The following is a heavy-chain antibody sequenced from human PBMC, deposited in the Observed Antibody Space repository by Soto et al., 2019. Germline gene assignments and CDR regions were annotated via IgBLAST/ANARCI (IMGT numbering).Heavy chain of an antibody. CDR2: INAGNGNT. CDR1: GYTFTSYA. D-gene: IGHD2-15*01. J-gene: IGHJ5*02. V-gene: IGHV1-3*01. CDR3: ARDPSRYCSGGSCYPNWFDP. Sequence: QVQLVQSGAEVKKPGASVKVSCKASGYTFTSYAMHWVRQAPGQRLEWMGWINAGNGNTKYSQKFQGRVTISRDTAASTVCMELSSLRSEDTAVYYCARDPSRYCSGGSCYPNWFDPWGQGTLVTVSS.